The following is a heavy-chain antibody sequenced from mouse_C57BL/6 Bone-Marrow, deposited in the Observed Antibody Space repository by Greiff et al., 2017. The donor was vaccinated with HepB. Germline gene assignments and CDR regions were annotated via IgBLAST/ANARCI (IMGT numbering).Heavy chain of an antibody. V-gene: IGHV1-9*01. CDR3: ARGPAIYYGPAWFAY. J-gene: IGHJ3*01. Sequence: QVQLQQSGAELMKPGASVKLSCKATGYTFTGYWIEWVKQRPGHGLEGIGEILPGSGSTNYNEKFKGKATFTADTSSNTAYMQLSSLTTEDSAIYYCARGPAIYYGPAWFAYWGQGTLVTVSA. CDR1: GYTFTGYW. D-gene: IGHD2-1*01. CDR2: ILPGSGST.